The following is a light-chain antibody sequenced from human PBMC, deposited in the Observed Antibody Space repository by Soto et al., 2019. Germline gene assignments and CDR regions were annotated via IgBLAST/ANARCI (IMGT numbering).Light chain of an antibody. Sequence: SQMTESRCTLSASIGDRVTITCRASQSISRWLAWHQQKPGKAPKLLIYDASSLENGVPSRFSGSGSGTEFTLTISSLQPDDFAIYYCQQYNSYFWTFGQGTKVDI. CDR3: QQYNSYFWT. J-gene: IGKJ1*01. CDR2: DAS. V-gene: IGKV1-5*01. CDR1: QSISRW.